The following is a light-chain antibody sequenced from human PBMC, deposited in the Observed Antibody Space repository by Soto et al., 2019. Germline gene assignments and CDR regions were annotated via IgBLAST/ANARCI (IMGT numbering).Light chain of an antibody. Sequence: EIILTQSPDTLSLSPGERATLSCRASQDVSSYLAWYQQKPGQAPRLLIYDASNRATGIPARFSGSGSGTDFTLTISSLEPEDFAVYYCQQRSNWPPITFGQGTRLEIK. J-gene: IGKJ5*01. CDR2: DAS. V-gene: IGKV3-11*01. CDR3: QQRSNWPPIT. CDR1: QDVSSY.